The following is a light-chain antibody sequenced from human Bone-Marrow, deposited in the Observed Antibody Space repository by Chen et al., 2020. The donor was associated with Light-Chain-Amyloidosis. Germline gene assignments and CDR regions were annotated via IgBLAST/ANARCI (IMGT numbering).Light chain of an antibody. CDR1: SSDVGNYNL. V-gene: IGLV2-23*01. J-gene: IGLJ1*01. Sequence: QSALTHPPSVSGSPGQPIPSSCTGTSSDVGNYNLVSWYQQHPGKAPKLMIYEGTKRTSGVSHRFSGSKSGNTASLTISGLPADDEADYYCCSYTGSSFYYVFGTGTKVTVL. CDR3: CSYTGSSFYYV. CDR2: EGT.